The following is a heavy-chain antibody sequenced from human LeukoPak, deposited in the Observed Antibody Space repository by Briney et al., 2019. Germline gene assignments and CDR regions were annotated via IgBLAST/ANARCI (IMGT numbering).Heavy chain of an antibody. D-gene: IGHD6-19*01. CDR1: GYTFTSYY. J-gene: IGHJ3*02. CDR3: ARDLFSSGWYYPDAFDI. CDR2: INPSGGST. Sequence: GASVKVSCKASGYTFTSYYMHWVRQAPGQGLEWMGIINPSGGSTSYAQKFQGRVTMTRDMSTSTVYMELSSLRSEDTAVYYCARDLFSSGWYYPDAFDIWGQGTMVTVSS. V-gene: IGHV1-46*01.